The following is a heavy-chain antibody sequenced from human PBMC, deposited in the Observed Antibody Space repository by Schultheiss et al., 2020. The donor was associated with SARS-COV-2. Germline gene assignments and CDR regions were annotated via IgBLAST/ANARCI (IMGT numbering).Heavy chain of an antibody. CDR2: IYTSGST. CDR3: ARDGRSTVVTPAWFDP. CDR1: GGSISSYY. Sequence: SQTLSLTCTVSGGSISSYYWSWIRQPAGKGLEWIGRIYTSGSTNYNPSLKSRVTMSVDTSKNQFSLKLSSVTAADTAVYYCARDGRSTVVTPAWFDPWGQGTLVTVSS. D-gene: IGHD4-23*01. J-gene: IGHJ5*02. V-gene: IGHV4-4*07.